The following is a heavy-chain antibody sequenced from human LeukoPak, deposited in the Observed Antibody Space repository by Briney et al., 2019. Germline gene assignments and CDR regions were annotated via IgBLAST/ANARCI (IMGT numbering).Heavy chain of an antibody. CDR1: GGTFSSYA. D-gene: IGHD1-1*01. Sequence: ASVKVSCKASGGTFSSYAISWVRQAPGQGLEWMGRIIPILGIANYAQKFQGRVTITADKSTSTAYMELSSLRSEDTAVYYCADIELERPNRNWFDPWGQGTLVTVSS. V-gene: IGHV1-69*04. J-gene: IGHJ5*02. CDR2: IIPILGIA. CDR3: ADIELERPNRNWFDP.